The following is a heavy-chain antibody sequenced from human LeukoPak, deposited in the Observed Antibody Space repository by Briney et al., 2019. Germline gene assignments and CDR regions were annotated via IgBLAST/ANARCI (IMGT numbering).Heavy chain of an antibody. CDR3: ASDEGNYFDY. V-gene: IGHV3-21*01. CDR1: GYTFSSYI. J-gene: IGHJ4*02. CDR2: ISRNSTYI. Sequence: GGSLRLSCAASGYTFSSYIMNWVRQAPGKGLEWVASISRNSTYIHYADSVKGRFTISRDNARNSLFLQMNSLRAEDTAIYYCASDEGNYFDYWGQGTLVTVSS.